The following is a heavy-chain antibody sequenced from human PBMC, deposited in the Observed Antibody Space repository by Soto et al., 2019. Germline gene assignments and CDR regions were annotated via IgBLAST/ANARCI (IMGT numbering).Heavy chain of an antibody. Sequence: GSLRLSCAASGFTFSSYSMNWVRQAPGKGLEWFSSISSSSSYIYYADSVKGRFTISRDNAKNSLYLQMNSLRAEDTAVYYCAREFPDIVLMVYAIGGEFDYWGQGTLVTVSS. CDR1: GFTFSSYS. CDR3: AREFPDIVLMVYAIGGEFDY. V-gene: IGHV3-21*01. CDR2: ISSSSSYI. D-gene: IGHD2-8*01. J-gene: IGHJ4*02.